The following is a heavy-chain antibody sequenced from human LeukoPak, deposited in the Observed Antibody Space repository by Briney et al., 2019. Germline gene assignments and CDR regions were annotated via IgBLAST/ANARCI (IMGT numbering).Heavy chain of an antibody. V-gene: IGHV4-59*11. CDR1: GGSISSHY. Sequence: LETPFLPCHVSGGSISSHYWSWIRQPPGKGLEGVGYIYYSGSTNYNPSLKSRVTISVDTSKNQFSLKLSSVTAADTAVYYCARLNPGIAARSYYFDYWGQGTLVTVSS. CDR3: ARLNPGIAARSYYFDY. J-gene: IGHJ4*02. D-gene: IGHD6-6*01. CDR2: IYYSGST.